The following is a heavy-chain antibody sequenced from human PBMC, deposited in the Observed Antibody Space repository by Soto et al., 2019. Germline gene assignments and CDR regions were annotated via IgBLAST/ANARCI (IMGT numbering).Heavy chain of an antibody. CDR1: GFTFGNSG. V-gene: IGHV3-23*01. CDR2: ISGSGDRT. D-gene: IGHD3-22*01. Sequence: GGPLRLSCAAFGFTFGNSGISWVRQAPGKGLDWVSGISGSGDRTYYADSAKGRFTISKDISRNSLSLQLDSLGVEDTAVYFCVKDDGGYPSTAPHWGQGTLVTVSS. J-gene: IGHJ4*02. CDR3: VKDDGGYPSTAPH.